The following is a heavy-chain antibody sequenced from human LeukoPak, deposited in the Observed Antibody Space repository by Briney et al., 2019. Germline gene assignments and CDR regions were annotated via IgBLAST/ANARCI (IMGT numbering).Heavy chain of an antibody. V-gene: IGHV4-34*01. CDR3: ARGSSWPTYFDY. D-gene: IGHD2-15*01. CDR2: INHSGST. Sequence: PSETLSLTCAVYGGSFSGYYWSWIRQPPGKGLEWIGEINHSGSTNYNPSLKSRVTISVGTSKNQFSLKLSSVTAADTAVYYCARGSSWPTYFDYWGQGTLVTVSS. J-gene: IGHJ4*02. CDR1: GGSFSGYY.